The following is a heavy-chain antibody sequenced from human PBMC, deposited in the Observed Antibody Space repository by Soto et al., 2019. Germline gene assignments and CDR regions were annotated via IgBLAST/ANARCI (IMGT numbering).Heavy chain of an antibody. D-gene: IGHD6-19*01. CDR2: LSGSGRTT. CDR3: AKELFGAVAGSFDY. Sequence: PGGSLRLSCAASRFTFSNYAMSWVRQSPGKGLEWVSALSGSGRTTYYADSVKGRFTISRDNSKNTLYLQMSSLRADDTAVYYCAKELFGAVAGSFDYWGQGTPVTVSS. V-gene: IGHV3-23*01. J-gene: IGHJ4*02. CDR1: RFTFSNYA.